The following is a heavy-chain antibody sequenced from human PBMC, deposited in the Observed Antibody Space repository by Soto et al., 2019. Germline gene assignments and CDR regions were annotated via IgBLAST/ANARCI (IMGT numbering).Heavy chain of an antibody. D-gene: IGHD1-26*01. CDR1: GGTFSSYA. V-gene: IGHV1-69*06. CDR2: IIPIFGTA. J-gene: IGHJ3*02. Sequence: SVKVSCKASGGTFSSYAISWVRQAPGQGLEWMGGIIPIFGTANYAQKFQGRVTITADKSTSTAYMELSSLRSEDTAVYYCARDRSGSYDDAFDIWGQGTMVTVSS. CDR3: ARDRSGSYDDAFDI.